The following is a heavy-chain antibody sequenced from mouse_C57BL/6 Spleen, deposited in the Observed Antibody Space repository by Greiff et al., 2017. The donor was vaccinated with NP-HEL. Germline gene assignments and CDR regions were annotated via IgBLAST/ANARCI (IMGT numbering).Heavy chain of an antibody. CDR3: ARHNYDY. Sequence: EVKLVESGGGLVKPGGSLKLSCAASGFTFSDSGMHWVRQAPEKGLEWVAYISSGSSTIYYADTVKGRFTISRDNAKNTLCLQMTSVGSEDTARYYCARHNYDYWGQGTTLTVSS. CDR2: ISSGSSTI. CDR1: GFTFSDSG. J-gene: IGHJ2*01. D-gene: IGHD2-1*01. V-gene: IGHV5-17*01.